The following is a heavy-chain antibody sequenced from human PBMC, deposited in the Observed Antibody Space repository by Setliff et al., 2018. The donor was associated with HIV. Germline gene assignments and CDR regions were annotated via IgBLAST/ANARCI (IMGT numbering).Heavy chain of an antibody. CDR3: ARRSTAVAGTPYYYYMDV. Sequence: GKSLKISCKGSGYSFTSYWISWVRQMPGKGLEWMGRIDPSDSYTNYSPSFQGHVTISADKSISTAYLQWSSLKASDTAMYYCARRSTAVAGTPYYYYMDVWGKGTTVTVSS. V-gene: IGHV5-10-1*01. CDR1: GYSFTSYW. J-gene: IGHJ6*03. CDR2: IDPSDSYT. D-gene: IGHD6-19*01.